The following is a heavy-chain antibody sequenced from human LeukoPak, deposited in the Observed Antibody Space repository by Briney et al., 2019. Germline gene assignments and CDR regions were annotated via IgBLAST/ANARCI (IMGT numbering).Heavy chain of an antibody. D-gene: IGHD1-7*01. Sequence: GGSPRLSCAASGFTFSNYWMTWVRQAPGKGPEWVANIKQDGSERNYVDSVKGRFTIARGNSKNSLYLQMTSLRGEDTAVYYCASRAGKPGNTPWCFDYWGQGALVTVSS. V-gene: IGHV3-7*01. CDR2: IKQDGSER. CDR1: GFTFSNYW. CDR3: ASRAGKPGNTPWCFDY. J-gene: IGHJ4*02.